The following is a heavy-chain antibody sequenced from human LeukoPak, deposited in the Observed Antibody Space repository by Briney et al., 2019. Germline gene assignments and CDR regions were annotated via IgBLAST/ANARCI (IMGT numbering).Heavy chain of an antibody. J-gene: IGHJ4*02. CDR2: ISGSGDST. CDR3: AKSSSSNCYSPHDY. CDR1: GLTYSSFA. D-gene: IGHD2-2*01. Sequence: GGSLRLSCTASGLTYSSFAMSWVRQAPGKGLEWVSVISGSGDSTYYAGSVKGRFAISRDNSKNTLYLQMNSLRAEDTAIYYCAKSSSSNCYSPHDYWGQGTLVTVSS. V-gene: IGHV3-23*01.